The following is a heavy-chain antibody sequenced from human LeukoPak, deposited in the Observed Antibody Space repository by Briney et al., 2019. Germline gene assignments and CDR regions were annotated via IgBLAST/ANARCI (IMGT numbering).Heavy chain of an antibody. CDR1: GFTFTNAW. J-gene: IGHJ4*02. V-gene: IGHV3-15*01. Sequence: GGFLRLSCAASGFTFTNAWMSWVRQAPGKGLEWVGRIKSKTDGGTRDFAAPVKGRFSISRDDSKNTVYLQMNSLKIEDTAVYYCATGTGMSDFDYWGRGTLVTVSS. CDR3: ATGTGMSDFDY. D-gene: IGHD3-10*01. CDR2: IKSKTDGGTR.